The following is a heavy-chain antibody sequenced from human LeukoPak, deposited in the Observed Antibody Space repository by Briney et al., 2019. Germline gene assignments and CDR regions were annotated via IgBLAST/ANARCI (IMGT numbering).Heavy chain of an antibody. CDR3: AGSSRYYYDGSGYYPGPPDH. Sequence: GGSLRLSCAASGFTVSSNYMSWVRQAPGKGLEWVSVIYNVGNTHYADSVKGRFTISRDISKNTIYLQMNSLRAEDTAMYFCAGSSRYYYDGSGYYPGPPDHWGQGTLVTVSS. CDR1: GFTVSSNY. CDR2: IYNVGNT. D-gene: IGHD3-22*01. V-gene: IGHV3-53*01. J-gene: IGHJ5*02.